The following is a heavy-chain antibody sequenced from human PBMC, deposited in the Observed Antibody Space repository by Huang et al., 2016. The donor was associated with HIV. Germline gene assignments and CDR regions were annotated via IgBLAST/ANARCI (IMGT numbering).Heavy chain of an antibody. CDR3: ARRQGSGYYFYFDY. CDR1: GGSIKSRNCY. CDR2: IYYSGSP. D-gene: IGHD3-22*01. J-gene: IGHJ4*02. Sequence: QLQLQESGPGLVKPSDTLSLNCTISGGSIKSRNCYWGWVRQGPGKGRAWVGDIYYSGSPDYNPSRRSRVSLSVDTSKNQVTLKVNAVIAADTAVYYCARRQGSGYYFYFDYWGRGIPVTVSA. V-gene: IGHV4-39*01.